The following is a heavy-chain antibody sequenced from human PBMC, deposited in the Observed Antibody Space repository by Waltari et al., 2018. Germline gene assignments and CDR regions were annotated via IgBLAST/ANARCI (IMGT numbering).Heavy chain of an antibody. CDR3: ARLEDCSGGNCYSANNHPVDV. CDR2: INHAGNT. Sequence: QVHLQQWGAGLLKASETLSLTCAVDGGSFRGYSWGWVRQPPGKGLEWIGEINHAGNTNFNPSLKSRVVISEDTSKSQFYLKLTFVTAADTGVYYCARLEDCSGGNCYSANNHPVDVWGQGTSVTVSS. V-gene: IGHV4-34*01. CDR1: GGSFRGYS. D-gene: IGHD2-15*01. J-gene: IGHJ6*02.